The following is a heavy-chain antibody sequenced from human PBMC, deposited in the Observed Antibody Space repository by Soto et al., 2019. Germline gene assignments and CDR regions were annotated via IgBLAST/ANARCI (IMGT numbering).Heavy chain of an antibody. CDR1: GGSISSGGYS. D-gene: IGHD2-2*01. CDR2: IYHSGST. CDR3: ARGVTTPRYCSSTSCSNPAKQTYYFDY. V-gene: IGHV4-30-2*01. J-gene: IGHJ4*02. Sequence: KPSETLSLTCAVSGGSISSGGYSWSWIRQPPGKGLEWIGYIYHSGSTYYNPSLKSRVTISVDRSKNQFSLKLSSVTAADTAVYYCARGVTTPRYCSSTSCSNPAKQTYYFDYWGQGTLVTVSS.